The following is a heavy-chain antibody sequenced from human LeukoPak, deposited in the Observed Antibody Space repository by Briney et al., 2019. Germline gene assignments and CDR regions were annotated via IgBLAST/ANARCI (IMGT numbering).Heavy chain of an antibody. CDR2: IRSKAYGGTT. CDR3: TRESRSLWFGELSLDY. D-gene: IGHD3-10*01. J-gene: IGHJ4*02. Sequence: PGRSLRLSCTASGFTFGDYAMSWFRQAPGKGLEWVGFIRSKAYGGTTEYAASVKGRFTISRDDSKSIAYLQMNSLKTEDTAVYYCTRESRSLWFGELSLDYWGQGTLVTVSS. V-gene: IGHV3-49*03. CDR1: GFTFGDYA.